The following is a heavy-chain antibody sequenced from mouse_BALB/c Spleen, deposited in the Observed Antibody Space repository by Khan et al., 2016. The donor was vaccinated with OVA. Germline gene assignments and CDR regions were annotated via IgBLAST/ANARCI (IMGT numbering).Heavy chain of an antibody. CDR2: IRFEGSN. D-gene: IGHD3-1*01. Sequence: EVQLVESGPGLVKPSQSLSLTCSVTGYSITSGYFWNWIRQLHGNELEWMGYIRFEGSNNYNPSLSHRISITRDTSKHQSLLKLYSVTPEDTSTYYGARGGSSGRAWFTYWGHGTLVTLSA. V-gene: IGHV3-6*02. CDR3: ARGGSSGRAWFTY. J-gene: IGHJ3*01. CDR1: GYSITSGYF.